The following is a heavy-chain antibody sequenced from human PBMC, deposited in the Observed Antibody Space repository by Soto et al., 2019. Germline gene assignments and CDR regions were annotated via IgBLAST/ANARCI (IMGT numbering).Heavy chain of an antibody. CDR3: ARDLAWKRGKVGRYYYGMDV. V-gene: IGHV3-11*06. D-gene: IGHD1-1*01. Sequence: QVLLVESGGGLVQAGGSLRLSCAASGFIFSDYYMSWVRQTPGKGLEWISYISTRSTYTNYADSVKGRFTISRDNTKNSLYLQMDSLRVEDTAVYYCARDLAWKRGKVGRYYYGMDVWGQGTTGTVSS. CDR2: ISTRSTYT. J-gene: IGHJ6*02. CDR1: GFIFSDYY.